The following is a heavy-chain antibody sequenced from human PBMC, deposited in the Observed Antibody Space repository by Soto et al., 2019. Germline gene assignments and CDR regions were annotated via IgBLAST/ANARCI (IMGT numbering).Heavy chain of an antibody. CDR3: AKGPTIFGVVITFEYYYGMDV. J-gene: IGHJ6*02. CDR1: GFTLTSSA. D-gene: IGHD3-3*01. V-gene: IGHV3-23*01. CDR2: ISGSGTST. Sequence: HPGGSLRLSCAVSGFTLTSSAMSWVRQAPGKGLEWVSAISGSGTSTYYADSVKGRFTISGDNAKNTVYLQMNSLRAEDTAVYYCAKGPTIFGVVITFEYYYGMDVWGQGTTVTVSS.